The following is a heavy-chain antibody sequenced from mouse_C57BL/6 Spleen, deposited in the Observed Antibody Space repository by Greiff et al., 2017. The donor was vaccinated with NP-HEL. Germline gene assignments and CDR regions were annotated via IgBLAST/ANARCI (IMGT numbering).Heavy chain of an antibody. CDR3: ARGNWDGYFDV. Sequence: DVKLVESGGGLVKPGGSLKLSCAASGFTFSDYGMHWVRQAPEKGLEWVAYISSGSSTIYSAYTVKGRFTISRDNAKNTLFLQMTSLRSEDTAMYYCARGNWDGYFDVWGTGTTVTVSS. V-gene: IGHV5-17*01. D-gene: IGHD4-1*01. J-gene: IGHJ1*03. CDR2: ISSGSSTI. CDR1: GFTFSDYG.